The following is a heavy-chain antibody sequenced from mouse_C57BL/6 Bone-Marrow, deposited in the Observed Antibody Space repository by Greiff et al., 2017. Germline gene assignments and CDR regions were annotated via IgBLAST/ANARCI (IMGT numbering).Heavy chain of an antibody. CDR2: ISSGGSYT. D-gene: IGHD3-3*01. Sequence: EVHLVESGGDLVKPGGSLKLSCAASGFTFSSYGMSWVRQTPDKRLEWVATISSGGSYTYYPDSVKGRFTISRDNAKNTLDLQMSSLKSEDTAMYYCARHGGRVDYGGQGTTLTVTS. CDR3: ARHGGRVDY. V-gene: IGHV5-6*01. J-gene: IGHJ2*01. CDR1: GFTFSSYG.